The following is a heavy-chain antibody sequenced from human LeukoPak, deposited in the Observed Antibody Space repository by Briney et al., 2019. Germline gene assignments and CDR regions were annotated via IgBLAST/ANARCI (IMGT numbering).Heavy chain of an antibody. Sequence: SETLSLTCTVSGGSISSSSYYWSWIRQPPGKGLDWIGSTYYSGSTYYNPSIKSRVPISVDTSKNQFSLKLSSVTAADTAVYYCARVYYDFWSGYPGSYWFDPWGQGTLVTVSS. V-gene: IGHV4-39*07. CDR3: ARVYYDFWSGYPGSYWFDP. D-gene: IGHD3-3*01. CDR2: TYYSGST. CDR1: GGSISSSSYY. J-gene: IGHJ5*02.